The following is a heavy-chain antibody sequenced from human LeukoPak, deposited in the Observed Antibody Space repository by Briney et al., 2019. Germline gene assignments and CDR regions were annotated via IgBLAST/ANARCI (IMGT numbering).Heavy chain of an antibody. Sequence: SETLSLTCTVSGGSISSYYWSWIRQPPGKGLEGIGYIYYSGSTNYNPSLKSRVTISVDTSKNQFSLKLSSVTAADTAVYYCASKMSGYSYGFDYWGQGTLVTVSS. CDR1: GGSISSYY. V-gene: IGHV4-59*01. D-gene: IGHD5-18*01. CDR3: ASKMSGYSYGFDY. J-gene: IGHJ4*02. CDR2: IYYSGST.